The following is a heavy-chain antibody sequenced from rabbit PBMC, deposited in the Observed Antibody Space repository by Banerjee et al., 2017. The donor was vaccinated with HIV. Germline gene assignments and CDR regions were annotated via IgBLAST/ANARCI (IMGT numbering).Heavy chain of an antibody. V-gene: IGHV1S40*01. CDR1: GFSFSSGYY. D-gene: IGHD4-1*01. J-gene: IGHJ4*01. CDR3: MRYGTGWGDNL. CDR2: IDTDSGSS. Sequence: QQLVESGGGLVKPGASLTLTCKASGFSFSSGYYMCWVRQAPGKGLEWIACIDTDSGSSYYASWAKGRFTISKTSSTTVTLQMTSLTAADTATYFCMRYGTGWGDNLWGPGTLVTVS.